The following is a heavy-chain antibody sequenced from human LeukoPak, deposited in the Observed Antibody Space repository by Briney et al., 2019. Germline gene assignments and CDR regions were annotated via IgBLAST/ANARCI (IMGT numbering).Heavy chain of an antibody. D-gene: IGHD3-22*01. J-gene: IGHJ4*02. Sequence: SETLSLTCTVSGGSISSYYWSWIRQPPGKGLEWIGEINHSGSTNYNPSLKSRVTISVDTSKNQFSLKLSSVTAADTAVYYCARGRYYDSSGYYYNFDYWGQGTLVTVSS. V-gene: IGHV4-34*01. CDR1: GGSISSYY. CDR2: INHSGST. CDR3: ARGRYYDSSGYYYNFDY.